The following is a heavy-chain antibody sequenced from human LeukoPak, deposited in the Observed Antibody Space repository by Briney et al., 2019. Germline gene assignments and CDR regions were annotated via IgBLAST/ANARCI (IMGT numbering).Heavy chain of an antibody. CDR2: ISGSGGST. CDR1: GFTFSSYA. D-gene: IGHD3-10*01. Sequence: PGGSLRLSCAASGFTFSSYAMSWVRQAPGKELKWVSAISGSGGSTYYADSVKGRFTISRDNSKNTLYLQMNSLRAEDTAVYYCAKAGLGTMVRGVTYYYYGMDVWGQGTTVTVSS. CDR3: AKAGLGTMVRGVTYYYYGMDV. V-gene: IGHV3-23*01. J-gene: IGHJ6*02.